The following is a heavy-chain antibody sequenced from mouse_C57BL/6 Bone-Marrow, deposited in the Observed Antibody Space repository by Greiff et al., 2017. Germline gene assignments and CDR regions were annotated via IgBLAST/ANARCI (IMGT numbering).Heavy chain of an antibody. CDR1: GYTFTSYG. CDR2: IYIGNGYT. J-gene: IGHJ3*01. CDR3: ARSGYYYGSSWFAY. V-gene: IGHV1-58*01. Sequence: VQLKESGAELVRPGSSVKMSCKTSGYTFTSYGINWVKQRPGQGLEWIGYIYIGNGYTEYNEKFKGKATLTSDTASSTAYMQLSSLTAEDSAIYFCARSGYYYGSSWFAYWGQGTLVTVSA. D-gene: IGHD1-1*01.